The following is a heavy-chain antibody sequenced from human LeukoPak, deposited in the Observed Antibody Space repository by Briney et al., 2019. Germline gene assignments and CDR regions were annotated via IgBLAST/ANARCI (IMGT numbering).Heavy chain of an antibody. V-gene: IGHV3-23*01. CDR3: AKGVLRTGGDY. Sequence: GGSLRLSCAASGFTFSSYAMTWVRQAPGKGLEWVSSIIGSGSNTYYADSVKGRFTICRDNSKNTLYLQMNSLRAEDTAVYYCAKGVLRTGGDYWGQGTLVTVSS. CDR2: IIGSGSNT. J-gene: IGHJ4*02. D-gene: IGHD3-16*01. CDR1: GFTFSSYA.